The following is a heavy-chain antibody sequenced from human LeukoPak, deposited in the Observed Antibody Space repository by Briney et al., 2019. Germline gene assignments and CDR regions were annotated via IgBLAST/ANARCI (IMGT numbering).Heavy chain of an antibody. CDR1: GVSISSSNSY. J-gene: IGHJ6*03. V-gene: IGHV4-39*01. Sequence: SETLSLTCTVSGVSISSSNSYWGWIRQPPGKGLEWIGSIYYSGNTYYNASLKSQVSISIDTSKNQFSLKLTSVTAADTAVYYCARVASSSYYYYYMDVWGKGTTVTVSS. CDR3: ARVASSSYYYYYMDV. D-gene: IGHD6-13*01. CDR2: IYYSGNT.